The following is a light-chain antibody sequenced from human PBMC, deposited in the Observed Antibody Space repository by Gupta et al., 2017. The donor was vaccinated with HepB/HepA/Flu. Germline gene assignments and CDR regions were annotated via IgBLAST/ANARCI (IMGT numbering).Light chain of an antibody. CDR1: ALPKQY. CDR2: KDN. Sequence: SYEVTQPPSVSVSPGQTARITCSGDALPKQYAYWYQKKPGQAPLLVIYKDNERPSGIPERFSGSSSGTTVTFTINGVQAEDEADYYCQSVGSSDTYSLVFGGGTKLTVL. V-gene: IGLV3-25*03. J-gene: IGLJ2*01. CDR3: QSVGSSDTYSLV.